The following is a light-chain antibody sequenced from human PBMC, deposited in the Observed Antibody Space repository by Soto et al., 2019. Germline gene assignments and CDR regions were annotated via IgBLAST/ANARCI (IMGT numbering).Light chain of an antibody. Sequence: QSALTQPRSVSGSPGQSVTISCTGSSSDVGAYNYVSWYQQHPGKAPKFMIYDVTKRPSGVPDRFSGSKSGNTASLTISGLQTDDDADYYCCSYAGTYSYVFGTGTKLTVL. J-gene: IGLJ1*01. CDR3: CSYAGTYSYV. CDR1: SSDVGAYNY. CDR2: DVT. V-gene: IGLV2-11*01.